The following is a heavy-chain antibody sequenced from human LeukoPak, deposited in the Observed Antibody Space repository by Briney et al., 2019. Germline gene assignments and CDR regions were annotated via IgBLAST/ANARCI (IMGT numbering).Heavy chain of an antibody. J-gene: IGHJ4*02. CDR1: GYTFSSYY. CDR2: INPSGGST. D-gene: IGHD4-17*01. Sequence: ASVKVSCTASGYTFSSYYMHWVRQAPGQGLEWMGIINPSGGSTSYAQKFQGRVTMTRDTSTSTVYMELNSLRSEDTAVYYCSRASAYGDYEFYFDYWGQGTLVTVSA. CDR3: SRASAYGDYEFYFDY. V-gene: IGHV1-46*03.